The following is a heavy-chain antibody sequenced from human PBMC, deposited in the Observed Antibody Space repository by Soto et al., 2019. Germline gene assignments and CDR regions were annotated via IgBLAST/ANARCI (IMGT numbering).Heavy chain of an antibody. J-gene: IGHJ4*02. Sequence: EVQLVESGGGLVQPGGSLRLSCAASGFTFSSYWMHWVRQAPGKGLVWVPRINSDGSSTSYADSEKGRFTISRDNAKNTLYLQMNSLRAEDTAVYYCVRTSLVVAAATREDYWGQGTLVTVSS. CDR1: GFTFSSYW. D-gene: IGHD2-15*01. CDR2: INSDGSST. CDR3: VRTSLVVAAATREDY. V-gene: IGHV3-74*01.